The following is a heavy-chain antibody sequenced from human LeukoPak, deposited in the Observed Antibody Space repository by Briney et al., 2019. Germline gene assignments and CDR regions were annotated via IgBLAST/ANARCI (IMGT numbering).Heavy chain of an antibody. Sequence: ASVKVSCKASGYTFTSYDINWVRQATGQGLEWRGWMNPNSGNTNYAQKLQGRVTMTTDTSTSTAYMELRSLRSDDTAVYYCARDLKRGYSSGRYSWGTGSSNDYWGQGTLVTVSS. V-gene: IGHV1-18*01. CDR1: GYTFTSYD. CDR2: MNPNSGNT. J-gene: IGHJ4*02. CDR3: ARDLKRGYSSGRYSWGTGSSNDY. D-gene: IGHD6-19*01.